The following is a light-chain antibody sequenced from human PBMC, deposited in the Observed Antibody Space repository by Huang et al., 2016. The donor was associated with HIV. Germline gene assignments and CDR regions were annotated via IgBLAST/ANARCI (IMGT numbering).Light chain of an antibody. Sequence: IQMTQSPSSLSAFIGDRVIISCRASQNISSYLNWYQQKPGKAPKLLIYAAISLQGGVPSTFSGSGSGTDFTLTITNLQPEDSATYYCQQSDRTPRTFGQGTKLEIK. CDR2: AAI. V-gene: IGKV1-39*01. CDR1: QNISSY. CDR3: QQSDRTPRT. J-gene: IGKJ2*01.